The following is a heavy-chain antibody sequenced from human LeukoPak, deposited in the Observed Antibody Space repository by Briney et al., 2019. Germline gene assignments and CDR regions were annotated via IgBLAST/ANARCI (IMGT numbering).Heavy chain of an antibody. Sequence: SQTLSLTCAVSGGSISSGGYSWSWIRQPPGKGMEFIAYIYYTGNTYFNPSLKSRVTISVDTSKNQFSLKLSSVTAADTAVYYCARLSTVTTSFDYWGQGTLVTVSS. CDR3: ARLSTVTTSFDY. D-gene: IGHD4-17*01. J-gene: IGHJ4*02. CDR1: GGSISSGGYS. V-gene: IGHV4-30-4*07. CDR2: IYYTGNT.